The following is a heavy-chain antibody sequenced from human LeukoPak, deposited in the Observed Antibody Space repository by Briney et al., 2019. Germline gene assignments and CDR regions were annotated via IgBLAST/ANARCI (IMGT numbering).Heavy chain of an antibody. CDR2: IIPIFGTA. Sequence: SVKVSFKASGGTFSSYAISWVRQAPGQGLEWMGGIIPIFGTANYAQKFQGRVTITADESTSTAYMELSSLRSEDTAVYYCASAVPAAMPYYYYYYGMDVWGQGTTVTVSS. J-gene: IGHJ6*02. V-gene: IGHV1-69*13. CDR3: ASAVPAAMPYYYYYYGMDV. D-gene: IGHD2-2*01. CDR1: GGTFSSYA.